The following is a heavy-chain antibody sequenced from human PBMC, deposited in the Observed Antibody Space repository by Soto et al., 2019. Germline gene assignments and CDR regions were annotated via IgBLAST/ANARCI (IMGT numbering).Heavy chain of an antibody. CDR3: ARNYGNYGHYFDS. J-gene: IGHJ4*02. CDR2: IDNSGIT. CDR1: GGSISSGDHY. D-gene: IGHD4-17*01. V-gene: IGHV4-31*03. Sequence: LSETLSLTCTVSGGSISSGDHYWGWIRQHPERGLEWIGYIDNSGITYDNPSLKSRITMSVDTSQNQFSLKLGSVTAADTAAYYCARNYGNYGHYFDSWGQGTLVTVSS.